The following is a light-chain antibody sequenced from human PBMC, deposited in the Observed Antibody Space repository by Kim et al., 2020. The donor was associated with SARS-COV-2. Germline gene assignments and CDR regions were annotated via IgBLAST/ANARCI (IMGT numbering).Light chain of an antibody. CDR3: HSRDSSNNHL. J-gene: IGLJ3*02. CDR1: SLRRYY. CDR2: GKN. V-gene: IGLV3-19*01. Sequence: VALGQTVRITCQGYSLRRYYASWYQQKPGQAPVLVIYGKNNRPSGIPDRVSGSSSGNTASLTITGAQAEDEADYYCHSRDSSNNHLFGGGTELTVL.